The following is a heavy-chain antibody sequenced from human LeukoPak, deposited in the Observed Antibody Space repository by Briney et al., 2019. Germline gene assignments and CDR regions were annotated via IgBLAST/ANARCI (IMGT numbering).Heavy chain of an antibody. Sequence: SETLSLTCAVYGGSFSGYYWSWIRQPPGKGLEWIGEINHSGSTNYNPSLKSRVTISVDTSKNQFSLQLSSVTAADTAVYYCAVEGGYCSSTSCYSPLDYWGQGTLVTVSS. V-gene: IGHV4-34*01. CDR2: INHSGST. CDR1: GGSFSGYY. J-gene: IGHJ4*02. CDR3: AVEGGYCSSTSCYSPLDY. D-gene: IGHD2-2*01.